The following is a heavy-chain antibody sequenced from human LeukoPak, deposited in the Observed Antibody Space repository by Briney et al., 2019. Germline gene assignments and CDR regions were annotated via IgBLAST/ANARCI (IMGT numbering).Heavy chain of an antibody. CDR3: ARGRSGLWSYFDY. V-gene: IGHV4-4*02. J-gene: IGHJ4*02. Sequence: SETLSLTCAVSGDSISNSLWWSWVRQAPGKGLEWIGEIYASGDTNYNPSLKSRVTISVDKSTNQFSLNLNSVTAADTAVYYCARGRSGLWSYFDYWGQGTLVTVSS. D-gene: IGHD5-18*01. CDR1: GDSISNSLW. CDR2: IYASGDT.